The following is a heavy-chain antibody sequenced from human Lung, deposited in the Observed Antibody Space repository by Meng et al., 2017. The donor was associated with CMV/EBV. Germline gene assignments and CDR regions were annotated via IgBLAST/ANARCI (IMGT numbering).Heavy chain of an antibody. CDR3: ARSYNGKYYPPYYYYYYGMDV. V-gene: IGHV3-30*02. CDR2: THYDESEK. D-gene: IGHD1-26*01. J-gene: IGHJ6*02. CDR1: GFYFSDYA. Sequence: GGSLRLSCTASGFYFSDYAMHWVRQAPGKGPEWVTFTHYDESEKYYADSVKGRLTISRDNSKKTLYLQMNSLRPEDTAVYYCARSYNGKYYPPYYYYYYGMDVWGQGTXVTVSS.